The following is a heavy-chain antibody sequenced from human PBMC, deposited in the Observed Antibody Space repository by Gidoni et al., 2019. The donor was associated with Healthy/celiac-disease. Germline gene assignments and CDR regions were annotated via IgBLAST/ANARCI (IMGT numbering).Heavy chain of an antibody. CDR2: IKQDGSEK. V-gene: IGHV3-7*03. Sequence: EVQLVESGGGWVQPGGSLRLSCAASGVTFSSYWMSWVRQAPGKGLEWVANIKQDGSEKYYVDSVKGRFTISRDNAKNSLYLQMNSLRAEDTAVYYCARGLAFDWLGAYYYGMDVWGQGTTVTVSS. D-gene: IGHD3-9*01. CDR1: GVTFSSYW. CDR3: ARGLAFDWLGAYYYGMDV. J-gene: IGHJ6*02.